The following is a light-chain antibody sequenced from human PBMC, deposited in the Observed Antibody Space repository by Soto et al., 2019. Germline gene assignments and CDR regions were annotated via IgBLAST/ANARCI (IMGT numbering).Light chain of an antibody. Sequence: QSALTQPRSVSGSPGQSVTISCTGTSSDGGGYNYVSWYQQHPGKAPKLMIYDVSKRPSGVPDRFSGSKSGNTASLTISGLQAEDEADYYCCSYAGSYTLVFGTGTKLTVL. V-gene: IGLV2-11*01. CDR3: CSYAGSYTLV. CDR1: SSDGGGYNY. CDR2: DVS. J-gene: IGLJ1*01.